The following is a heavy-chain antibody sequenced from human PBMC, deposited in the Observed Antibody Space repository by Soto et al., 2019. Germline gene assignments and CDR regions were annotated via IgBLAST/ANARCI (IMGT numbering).Heavy chain of an antibody. V-gene: IGHV4-31*03. Sequence: QVQLQESGPGPVKPSQTLSLTCTVSGGSITSSGYYWSWIRQHPGEGLEWIGFTSNSGSTSYNPSLKSRVTISVDTSSNQFSLNLKSVTAADTAVYYRARGGGSTKVDYWGQGTLVTVSP. D-gene: IGHD2-2*01. CDR3: ARGGGSTKVDY. J-gene: IGHJ4*02. CDR2: TSNSGST. CDR1: GGSITSSGYY.